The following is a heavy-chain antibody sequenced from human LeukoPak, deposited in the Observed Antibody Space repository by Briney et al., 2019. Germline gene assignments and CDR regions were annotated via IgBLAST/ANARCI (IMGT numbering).Heavy chain of an antibody. CDR3: ARAAPYGDYYYFDY. CDR2: INPNSGGT. J-gene: IGHJ4*02. D-gene: IGHD4-17*01. CDR1: GYTFTGYY. Sequence: EASVKVSCKASGYTFTGYYMHWVRQAPGQGLEWMGWINPNSGGTNYAQKFQGRVTMTRDTSISTAYMELSRLRSDDTAVYYCARAAPYGDYYYFDYWGQGTLVTVSS. V-gene: IGHV1-2*02.